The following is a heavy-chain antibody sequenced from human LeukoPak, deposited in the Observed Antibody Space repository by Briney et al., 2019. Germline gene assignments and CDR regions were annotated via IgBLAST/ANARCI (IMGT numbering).Heavy chain of an antibody. CDR3: ARISGGLASDFDY. V-gene: IGHV3-7*01. D-gene: IGHD3-3*02. CDR1: GFTFSSYW. J-gene: IGHJ4*02. CDR2: IKQDGSEK. Sequence: GGSLRLSCAASGFTFSSYWMSWVRQAPGKGLEWVANIKQDGSEKYYVDSVKGRFTISRDNAKNSLYLQMNSLRAEDTAAYYCARISGGLASDFDYWGQGTLVTVSS.